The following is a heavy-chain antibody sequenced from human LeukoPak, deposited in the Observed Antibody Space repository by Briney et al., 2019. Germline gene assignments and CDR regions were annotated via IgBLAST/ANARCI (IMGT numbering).Heavy chain of an antibody. Sequence: GESLKISCKGSGYTFTSYWIAWVRQMPGKGLEWMGSIYPGDSDTRYSPSFQGQVTNSADKSISTAYLQWSSLKASDTAMYYCARQRHSYSSSSWAAGNYFDYWGQGTLVTVSS. V-gene: IGHV5-51*01. CDR3: ARQRHSYSSSSWAAGNYFDY. CDR1: GYTFTSYW. CDR2: IYPGDSDT. D-gene: IGHD6-6*01. J-gene: IGHJ4*02.